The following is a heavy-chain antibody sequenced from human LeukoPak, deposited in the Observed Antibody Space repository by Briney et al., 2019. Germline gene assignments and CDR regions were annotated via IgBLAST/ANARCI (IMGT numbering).Heavy chain of an antibody. Sequence: ASVKVSCKASGYTFTGYYMQWVRQAPGQGLEWMGRINPNSGGTAYAQKLQGRVTMTTDTSTSTAYMELRSLRSDDTAVYYCARVEGPTYYFDYWGQGTLVTVSS. CDR1: GYTFTGYY. CDR2: INPNSGGT. CDR3: ARVEGPTYYFDY. J-gene: IGHJ4*02. V-gene: IGHV1-2*06. D-gene: IGHD3-16*01.